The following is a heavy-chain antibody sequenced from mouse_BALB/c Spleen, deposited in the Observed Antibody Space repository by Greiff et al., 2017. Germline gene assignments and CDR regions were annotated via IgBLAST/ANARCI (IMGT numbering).Heavy chain of an antibody. CDR1: GYTFTSYY. Sequence: VQLQQSGPELVKPGASVRISCKASGYTFTSYYIHWVKQRPGQGLEWIGWIYPGNVNTKYNEKFKGKATLTADKSSSTAYMQLSSLTSEDSAVYFCARYDYDNHYFDYWGQGTTLTVSS. CDR2: IYPGNVNT. V-gene: IGHV1S56*01. CDR3: ARYDYDNHYFDY. J-gene: IGHJ2*01. D-gene: IGHD2-4*01.